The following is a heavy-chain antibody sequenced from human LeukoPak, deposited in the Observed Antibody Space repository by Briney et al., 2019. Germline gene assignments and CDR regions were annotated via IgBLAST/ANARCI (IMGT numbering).Heavy chain of an antibody. CDR3: AKLYSGSYSYFDY. D-gene: IGHD1-26*01. J-gene: IGHJ4*02. Sequence: PSETLSLTCAVYGGSFSGYYWSWIRQPPGKGLEWIGEINHSGSTNYNPSLKSRVTISVDTSKNQFSLKLSSVTAADTAVYYCAKLYSGSYSYFDYWGQGTLVTVSS. V-gene: IGHV4-34*01. CDR1: GGSFSGYY. CDR2: INHSGST.